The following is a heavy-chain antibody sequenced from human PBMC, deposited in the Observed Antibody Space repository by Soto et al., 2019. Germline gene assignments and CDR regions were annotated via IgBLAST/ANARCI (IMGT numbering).Heavy chain of an antibody. J-gene: IGHJ6*03. CDR2: INHSGST. CDR3: ARGDIVATIRNSPPMGNYYYYMDV. Sequence: SETLSLTCAVYGGSFSGYYWSWIRQPPGKGLEWIGEINHSGSTNYNPSLKSRVTISVDTSKNQFSLKLSSVTAADTAVYYCARGDIVATIRNSPPMGNYYYYMDVWGKGTTVTVSS. V-gene: IGHV4-34*01. D-gene: IGHD5-12*01. CDR1: GGSFSGYY.